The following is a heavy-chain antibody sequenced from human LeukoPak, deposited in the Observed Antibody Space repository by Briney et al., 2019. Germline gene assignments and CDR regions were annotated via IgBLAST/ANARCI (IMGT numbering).Heavy chain of an antibody. CDR2: INHSGST. CDR1: GGSFSGYY. V-gene: IGHV4-34*01. Sequence: SETLSLTCAVYGGSFSGYYRSWIRQPPGKGLEWIGEINHSGSTNYNPSIKSRITTTVDTSKNQFSLKLSSVTAADTAVYYCARGGYQFRLWPSGLDYWGQGTLVTVSS. CDR3: ARGGYQFRLWPSGLDY. J-gene: IGHJ4*02. D-gene: IGHD5-18*01.